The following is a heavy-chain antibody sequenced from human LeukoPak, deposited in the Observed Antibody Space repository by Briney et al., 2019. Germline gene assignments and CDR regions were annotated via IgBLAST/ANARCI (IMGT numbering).Heavy chain of an antibody. CDR2: IYHSGST. J-gene: IGHJ4*02. D-gene: IGHD6-19*01. Sequence: SETLSLTCTVSGYSISSGYYWGWIRQPPGKGLEWIGSIYHSGSTYYNPSLKSRVTISVDTSKNQFSLKLNSVTAADTAVYYCARDQGRSSGWRHWGQGILVTVSS. CDR1: GYSISSGYY. CDR3: ARDQGRSSGWRH. V-gene: IGHV4-38-2*02.